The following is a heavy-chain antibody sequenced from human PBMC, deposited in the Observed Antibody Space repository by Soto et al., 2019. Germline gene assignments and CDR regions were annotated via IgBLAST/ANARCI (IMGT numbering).Heavy chain of an antibody. CDR3: ARDYYGAGSHYYYYGMEV. D-gene: IGHD3-10*01. V-gene: IGHV4-31*03. CDR2: IYHSGGA. J-gene: IGHJ6*02. CDR1: GDSITSGGYY. Sequence: PSETLSLTCTVSGDSITSGGYYWSWLRQQPGKGLEWIGYIYHSGGASYNPSLRGRAVISIDTSKNQFFLRMNAVTAADTATYYCARDYYGAGSHYYYYGMEVWGQGTTVTSP.